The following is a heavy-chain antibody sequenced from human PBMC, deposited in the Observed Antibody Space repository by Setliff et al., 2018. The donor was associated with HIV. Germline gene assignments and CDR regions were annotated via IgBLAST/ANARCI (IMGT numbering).Heavy chain of an antibody. CDR2: IIPMYNIP. J-gene: IGHJ3*02. CDR3: ARDQTSVAAAAFGGGSAWSDEGFDI. V-gene: IGHV1-69*13. CDR1: GGTLSNYV. D-gene: IGHD6-13*01. Sequence: GASVKVSCKTSGGTLSNYVITWVRQAPGQGLEWMGVIIPMYNIPAYAQKFQGRVTFTADESTSTAYMELSSLSSEDTAVYYCARDQTSVAAAAFGGGSAWSDEGFDIWGQGTMVTVSS.